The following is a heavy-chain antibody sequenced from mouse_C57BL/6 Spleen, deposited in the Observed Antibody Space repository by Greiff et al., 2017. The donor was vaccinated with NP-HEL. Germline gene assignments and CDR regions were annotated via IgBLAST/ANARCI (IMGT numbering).Heavy chain of an antibody. CDR2: ISDGGSYT. CDR3: AREGWSTMVTTRGGFDY. D-gene: IGHD2-2*01. Sequence: EVQLVESGGGLVKPGGSLKLSCAASGFTFSSYAMSWVRQTPEKRLEWVATISDGGSYTYYPDNVKGRFTISRDNAKNNLYLQMSHLKSEDTAMYYCAREGWSTMVTTRGGFDYWGQGTTLTVSS. V-gene: IGHV5-4*01. J-gene: IGHJ2*01. CDR1: GFTFSSYA.